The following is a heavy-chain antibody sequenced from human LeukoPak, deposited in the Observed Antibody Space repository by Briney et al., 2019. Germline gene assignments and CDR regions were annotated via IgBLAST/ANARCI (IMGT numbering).Heavy chain of an antibody. D-gene: IGHD6-25*01. Sequence: ASVKVSCKASGYTFISYDINWVRQATGQGLEWMGWMNPNSGNTGYAQKFQGRVTITRNTSISTAYMELSSLRSEDTAVYYCARPLYSSAYAFDIWGQGTMVTVSS. CDR3: ARPLYSSAYAFDI. V-gene: IGHV1-8*03. J-gene: IGHJ3*02. CDR1: GYTFISYD. CDR2: MNPNSGNT.